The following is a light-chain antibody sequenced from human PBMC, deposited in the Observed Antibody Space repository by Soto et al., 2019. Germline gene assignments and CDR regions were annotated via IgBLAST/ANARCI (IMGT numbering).Light chain of an antibody. CDR1: HSVSSR. CDR2: GAS. Sequence: EIVMTQSPATLSVSPGERATLSCRASHSVSSRLAWYQQKPGQAPRLLIYGASTRATGLPARFSGSGSGTEFTLTISSLQSADFAVYYCQHDTNWPLTFGGGTKVEIK. V-gene: IGKV3-15*01. CDR3: QHDTNWPLT. J-gene: IGKJ4*01.